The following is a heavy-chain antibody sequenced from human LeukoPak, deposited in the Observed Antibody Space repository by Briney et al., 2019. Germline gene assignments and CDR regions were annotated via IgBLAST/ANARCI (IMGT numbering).Heavy chain of an antibody. Sequence: GGSLRLSCAASGFTFSSYWMSWVRQAPGKGLEWVANIKQDGSEKYYVDSVKGRFTISRDNAKNSLYLQMNSLRVEDTAVYYCARWVNYYDSSGYYWHPLDYWGQGTLVTVSS. D-gene: IGHD3-22*01. V-gene: IGHV3-7*01. CDR1: GFTFSSYW. CDR3: ARWVNYYDSSGYYWHPLDY. J-gene: IGHJ4*02. CDR2: IKQDGSEK.